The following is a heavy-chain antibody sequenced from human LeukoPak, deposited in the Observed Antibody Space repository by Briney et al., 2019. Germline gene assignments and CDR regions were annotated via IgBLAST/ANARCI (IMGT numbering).Heavy chain of an antibody. CDR3: ARGGATE. CDR1: GFSFSSYS. D-gene: IGHD1-26*01. CDR2: ISSGSSTT. V-gene: IGHV3-48*02. J-gene: IGHJ4*02. Sequence: GGSLRVSCAASGFSFSSYSMNWVRPAPGKRLGWVSYISSGSSTTHYADSVKGRFTISRDNANNSLYVQMKSLRDEDTAVYYSARGGATEWGQGTLVTVSS.